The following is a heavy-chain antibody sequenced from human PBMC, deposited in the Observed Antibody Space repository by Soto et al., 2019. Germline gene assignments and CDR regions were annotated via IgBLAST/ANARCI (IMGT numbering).Heavy chain of an antibody. CDR2: IWYDGSNK. V-gene: IGHV3-33*01. CDR1: GFTFSSYG. D-gene: IGHD1-26*01. J-gene: IGHJ5*02. Sequence: PGGSLRLSCAASGFTFSSYGMHWVRQAPGKGLEWVAVIWYDGSNKYYADSVKGRFTISRDNSKNTLYLQMNSLRAEDTAVYYCARDWEPWGPNWFDPWGQGTLVTVSS. CDR3: ARDWEPWGPNWFDP.